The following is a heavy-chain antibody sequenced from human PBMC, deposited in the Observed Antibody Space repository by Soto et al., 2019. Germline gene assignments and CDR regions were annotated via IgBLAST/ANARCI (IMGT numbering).Heavy chain of an antibody. V-gene: IGHV4-4*02. CDR3: ASLIAALNY. CDR2: IYHSGST. D-gene: IGHD6-6*01. J-gene: IGHJ4*02. Sequence: QVQLQESGPGLVKPSGTLSLTCAVSGGAISSSNLWSWVRQPPGKGLEWIGAIYHSGSTNYNPSLKSRVTISVAKSKNQFSLKLSSVTAADTAVYYCASLIAALNYWGQGTLVTVSS. CDR1: GGAISSSNL.